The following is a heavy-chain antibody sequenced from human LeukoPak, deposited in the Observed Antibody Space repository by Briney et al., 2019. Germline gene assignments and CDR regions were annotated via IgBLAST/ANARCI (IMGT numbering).Heavy chain of an antibody. Sequence: GGSLRLSCAASGFTFSAYAISWVRQAPGKGLEWVSAISGSGGITYYADSVKGRFTISRGNSKNTLYLQMNSLRAEDTAVYYCAKHDPRRVVITNWFNPWGQGTLVTVSS. CDR1: GFTFSAYA. D-gene: IGHD3-22*01. CDR3: AKHDPRRVVITNWFNP. V-gene: IGHV3-23*01. CDR2: ISGSGGIT. J-gene: IGHJ5*02.